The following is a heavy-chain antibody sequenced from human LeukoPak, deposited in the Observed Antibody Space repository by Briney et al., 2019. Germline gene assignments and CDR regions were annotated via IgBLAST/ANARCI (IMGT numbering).Heavy chain of an antibody. Sequence: GGSLRLSCAASGFTFSHAWMSWVRQAPGEGLGGGSIIYSGGATFYADAVKGRFTISRENSKNTLWLQMNSLRAEDTAVYYCARLHYDVSTGPFDYWGQGTLVTVSP. J-gene: IGHJ4*02. CDR1: GFTFSHAW. CDR2: IYSGGAT. D-gene: IGHD3-9*01. V-gene: IGHV3-66*04. CDR3: ARLHYDVSTGPFDY.